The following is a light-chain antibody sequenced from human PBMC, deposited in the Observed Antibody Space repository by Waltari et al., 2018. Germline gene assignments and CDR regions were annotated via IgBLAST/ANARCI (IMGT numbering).Light chain of an antibody. J-gene: IGKJ1*01. V-gene: IGKV4-1*01. CDR2: SAS. CDR1: QRILSSSNNNNY. Sequence: IVMTQSPDSLAVSLGETATINCKSSQRILSSSNNNNYLAWYRQTPGQPPELLIYSASTRESGVPDRIAGSGSGADFTLTINNLQAEDVAIYYCQQYFNYPRTFGQGTKVEIK. CDR3: QQYFNYPRT.